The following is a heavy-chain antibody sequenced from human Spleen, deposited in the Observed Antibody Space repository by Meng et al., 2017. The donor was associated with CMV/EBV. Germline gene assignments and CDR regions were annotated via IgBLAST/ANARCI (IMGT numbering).Heavy chain of an antibody. J-gene: IGHJ4*02. D-gene: IGHD6-19*01. Sequence: SCKVSGYPFTDYYMHWVQQAPGKGLEWMGLVDPEDSETIYAEKFQGRVTITADTSTDTAYMELSSLRSEDTAVYYCATDNSSGWYDYWGQGTLVTVSS. V-gene: IGHV1-69-2*01. CDR3: ATDNSSGWYDY. CDR2: VDPEDSET. CDR1: GYPFTDYY.